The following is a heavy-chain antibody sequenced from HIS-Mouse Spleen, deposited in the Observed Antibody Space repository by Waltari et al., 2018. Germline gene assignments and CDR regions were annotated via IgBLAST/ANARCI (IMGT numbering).Heavy chain of an antibody. CDR3: ARNSVTHFDY. Sequence: QVQLVQSGAEVKKPGAPVKVSCKASGHTFTSDGSSWVRQAPGQGCGRMGRAPGQGMWWMGWISAYNGNTNDAQKLQGRVTMTTDTSTSTAYMELRSLRSDDTAVYYCARNSVTHFDYWGQGTLVTVSS. CDR1: GHTFTSDG. J-gene: IGHJ4*02. V-gene: IGHV1-18*01. CDR2: ISAYNGNT. D-gene: IGHD5-18*01.